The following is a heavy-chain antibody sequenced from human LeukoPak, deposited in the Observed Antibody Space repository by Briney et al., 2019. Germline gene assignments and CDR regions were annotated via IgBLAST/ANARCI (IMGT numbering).Heavy chain of an antibody. CDR3: ARLLGYCSSTSCPNWYFDL. J-gene: IGHJ2*01. CDR2: IYYSGST. V-gene: IGHV4-31*03. CDR1: GGSISSGGYY. Sequence: SETLSLTCTVSGGSISSGGYYWSWIRQHPGKGLEWIGYIYYSGSTYYNPSLKSRVTISVDTSKNQFSLKLSSVTAADTAVYYCARLLGYCSSTSCPNWYFDLWGRGTLVTVSS. D-gene: IGHD2-2*01.